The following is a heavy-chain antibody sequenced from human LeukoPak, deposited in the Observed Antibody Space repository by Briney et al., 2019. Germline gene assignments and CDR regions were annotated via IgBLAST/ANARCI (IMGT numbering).Heavy chain of an antibody. Sequence: GASVKVSCKASGYTFTSYGINWVRQATGQGLEWMGWMNPNSGNTGYAQKFQGRVTMTRNTSISTAYMELSSLRSEDTAVYYCARGPWRDGYNFFNYWGQGTLVTVSS. CDR1: GYTFTSYG. CDR3: ARGPWRDGYNFFNY. J-gene: IGHJ4*02. V-gene: IGHV1-8*02. D-gene: IGHD5-24*01. CDR2: MNPNSGNT.